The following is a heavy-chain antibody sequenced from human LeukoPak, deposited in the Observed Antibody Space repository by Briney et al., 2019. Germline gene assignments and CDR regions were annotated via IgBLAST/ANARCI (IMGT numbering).Heavy chain of an antibody. D-gene: IGHD1-1*01. CDR2: ITWNSDDM. J-gene: IGHJ4*02. Sequence: GGSLRLSCAASGFSFEAYGMYWVRQAPGKGLEWVSGITWNSDDMAYADSVKGRFTISRDNAKNCLYLQMNSLTVEDTALYYCTRVSSWRTGFDYWGQGTLVTVSS. CDR3: TRVSSWRTGFDY. CDR1: GFSFEAYG. V-gene: IGHV3-9*01.